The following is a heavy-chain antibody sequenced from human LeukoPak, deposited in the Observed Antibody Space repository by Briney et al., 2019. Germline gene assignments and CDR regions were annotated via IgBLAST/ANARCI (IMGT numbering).Heavy chain of an antibody. CDR2: ISWNSASI. J-gene: IGHJ4*02. CDR3: ARDHFVVAATPAILYDY. CDR1: GLTFDDYA. D-gene: IGHD6-25*01. Sequence: GGSLRLSCAASGLTFDDYAMHWVRQAPGKGLEWVSGISWNSASIGYADSVKGRFTISRDNANNSLYLQMTSLRAEDTALYYCARDHFVVAATPAILYDYWGQGTLVTVSS. V-gene: IGHV3-9*01.